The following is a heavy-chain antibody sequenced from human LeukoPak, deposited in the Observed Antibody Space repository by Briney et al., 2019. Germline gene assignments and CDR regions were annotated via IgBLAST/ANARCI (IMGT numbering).Heavy chain of an antibody. D-gene: IGHD3-10*01. J-gene: IGHJ6*02. Sequence: PGGSLRLSCAASGFTFSSYAMHWVRQAPGKGLEWVAVISYDGSNKYYADSVKGRFTISRDNSKNTLYLQMNSLRAEDTAVYFCARAISMVRGLIYYGMDVWGQGTTVTVSS. V-gene: IGHV3-30*01. CDR3: ARAISMVRGLIYYGMDV. CDR1: GFTFSSYA. CDR2: ISYDGSNK.